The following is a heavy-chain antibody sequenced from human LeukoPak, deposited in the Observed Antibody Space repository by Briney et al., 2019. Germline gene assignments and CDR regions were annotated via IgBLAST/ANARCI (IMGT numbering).Heavy chain of an antibody. J-gene: IGHJ6*02. V-gene: IGHV3-7*01. CDR3: ARRRYYYGSGRAYGMDV. CDR1: GFTFSGSA. Sequence: PGGSLRLSCAASGFTFSGSAMHWVRQAPGKGLEWVANIKQDGSEKYYVDSVKGRFTISRDNAKNSLYLQMNSLRAEDTAVYYCARRRYYYGSGRAYGMDVWGQGTTVTVSS. CDR2: IKQDGSEK. D-gene: IGHD3-10*01.